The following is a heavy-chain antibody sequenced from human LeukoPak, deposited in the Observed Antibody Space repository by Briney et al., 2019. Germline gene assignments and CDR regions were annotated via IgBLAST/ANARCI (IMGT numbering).Heavy chain of an antibody. Sequence: PGGSLRLSCAASGFTFSSYWMHWVRQAPGKGLGWVARINSDGSSTSYADSVKGRFTISRDNAKNTLYLQMNSLRAEDTAVYYCARDRWELLNAFDIWGQGTMVTVSS. D-gene: IGHD1-26*01. CDR3: ARDRWELLNAFDI. J-gene: IGHJ3*02. V-gene: IGHV3-74*01. CDR1: GFTFSSYW. CDR2: INSDGSST.